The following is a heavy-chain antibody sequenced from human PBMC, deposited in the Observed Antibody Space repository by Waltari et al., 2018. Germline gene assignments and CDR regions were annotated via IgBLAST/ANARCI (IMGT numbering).Heavy chain of an antibody. CDR1: GFTFSNSG. D-gene: IGHD5-18*01. CDR2: IWFDGSNK. CDR3: ARDHTGYSYGNFDY. Sequence: QVQLVESGVGVVQPGRSLRLSCAASGFTFSNSGMHWVRQAPGKGLEWVTVIWFDGSNKYYVDSVKGRFTISRDNSKNTLYLQMNSLRVEDTAVYYCARDHTGYSYGNFDYWGQGTLVTVSS. J-gene: IGHJ4*02. V-gene: IGHV3-33*01.